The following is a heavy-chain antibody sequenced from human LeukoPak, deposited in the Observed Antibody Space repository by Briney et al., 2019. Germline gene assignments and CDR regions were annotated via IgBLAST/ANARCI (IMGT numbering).Heavy chain of an antibody. Sequence: NPSETLSLTCAVYGGSFSGYYWSWIRQPPGKGLEWIGEINHSGSTNYNPSLKSRVTISVDTSKNQFSLKLSSVTAADTAVYYCAREYSSSINWFDPWGQGTLVTVSS. J-gene: IGHJ5*02. D-gene: IGHD6-6*01. CDR1: GGSFSGYY. V-gene: IGHV4-34*01. CDR2: INHSGST. CDR3: AREYSSSINWFDP.